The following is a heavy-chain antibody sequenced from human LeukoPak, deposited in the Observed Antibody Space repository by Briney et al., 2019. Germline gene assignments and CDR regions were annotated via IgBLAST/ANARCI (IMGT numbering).Heavy chain of an antibody. D-gene: IGHD1-26*01. CDR2: ISGSGGST. Sequence: GGSLRLSCAASGFTFSSYAMSWVRQAPGKGLEWVSAISGSGGSTYYADSVKGRFTISRDNSKNTLYLQMNSLRAGDAAVYFCTRDSYISDVYYGMDVWGQGATVTVSS. CDR1: GFTFSSYA. V-gene: IGHV3-23*01. CDR3: TRDSYISDVYYGMDV. J-gene: IGHJ6*02.